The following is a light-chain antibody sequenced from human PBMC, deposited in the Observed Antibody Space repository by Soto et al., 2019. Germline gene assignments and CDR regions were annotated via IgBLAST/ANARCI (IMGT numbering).Light chain of an antibody. Sequence: DIQLTQSASTLSASVGDRVTITCRASQSIKSWLAWYQQKPGKAPKLLIYAASSLQSGVPSRFSGSGSGTDFTLTISSLQPEDFATYYCQQANSFPITFGQGTRLEI. CDR1: QSIKSW. CDR3: QQANSFPIT. J-gene: IGKJ5*01. CDR2: AAS. V-gene: IGKV1-12*01.